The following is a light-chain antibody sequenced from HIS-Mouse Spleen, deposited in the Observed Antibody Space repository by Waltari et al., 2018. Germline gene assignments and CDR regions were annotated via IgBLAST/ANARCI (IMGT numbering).Light chain of an antibody. CDR3: CSYAGSSTVV. CDR2: EGS. CDR1: SSDVGSYNL. V-gene: IGLV2-23*01. Sequence: QSALTQPASVSGSPGQSITISCTGTSSDVGSYNLVSWYQQHPGKAPKLMFYEGSKRPSGVSNRFSGSKSGHTASLTISGLQAEDEADYYCCSYAGSSTVVFGGGTKLTVL. J-gene: IGLJ2*01.